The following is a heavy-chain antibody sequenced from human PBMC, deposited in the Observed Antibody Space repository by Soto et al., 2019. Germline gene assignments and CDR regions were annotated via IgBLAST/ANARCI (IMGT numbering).Heavy chain of an antibody. CDR3: AGLYHYDSSGYYDY. J-gene: IGHJ4*02. D-gene: IGHD3-22*01. V-gene: IGHV1-46*01. CDR2: INPSGGRT. CDR1: GNSFTTYY. Sequence: ASVKVSCKASGNSFTTYYMHWVRQAPGQGLEWMGIINPSGGRTTYAQKFQGRVTMTRDTSTSTFHMELSSLASEDTAVYYCAGLYHYDSSGYYDYWGQGTLVTVSS.